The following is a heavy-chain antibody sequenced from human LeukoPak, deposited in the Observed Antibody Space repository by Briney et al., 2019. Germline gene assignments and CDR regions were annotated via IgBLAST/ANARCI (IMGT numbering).Heavy chain of an antibody. CDR1: GGTFSSYA. CDR2: IIPILGIA. D-gene: IGHD3-10*01. Sequence: SVKVSCKASGGTFSSYAISWVRQAPGQGLEWMGRIIPILGIANYAQKFQGRVTITADKSTSTAYMELSSLRSEDTAVYYCAVGELRVHPGWSDPWGQGTLVTVSS. CDR3: AVGELRVHPGWSDP. J-gene: IGHJ5*02. V-gene: IGHV1-69*04.